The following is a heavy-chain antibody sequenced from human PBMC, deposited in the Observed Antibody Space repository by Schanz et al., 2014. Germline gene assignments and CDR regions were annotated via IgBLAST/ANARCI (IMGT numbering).Heavy chain of an antibody. J-gene: IGHJ4*02. Sequence: VQLVESGGDLVQPGGSLRLSCSASGFTFSTFAMHWVRQAPGKGLEYISAISNNGDSTYYADSVKGRFTISSDNSKNTLYLQMNSLRAGDAAVYYCARGLIAAAGGAFDYWGQGTLVAVSA. CDR2: ISNNGDST. CDR1: GFTFSTFA. CDR3: ARGLIAAAGGAFDY. V-gene: IGHV3-64*04. D-gene: IGHD6-13*01.